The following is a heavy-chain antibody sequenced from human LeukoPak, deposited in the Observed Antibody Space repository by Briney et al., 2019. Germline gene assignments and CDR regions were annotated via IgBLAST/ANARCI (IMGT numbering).Heavy chain of an antibody. Sequence: QPGGSLRLSCAASGFTFSSYEMNWVRQAPGKGLEWVSYISSSGSTIYYADSVKGRFTISRDNAKNSLYLQMNSLRAEDTAVYYCARRQAYYYDSSGYFCYYGMDVWGQGTTVTVSS. CDR2: ISSSGSTI. CDR1: GFTFSSYE. J-gene: IGHJ6*02. CDR3: ARRQAYYYDSSGYFCYYGMDV. V-gene: IGHV3-48*03. D-gene: IGHD3-22*01.